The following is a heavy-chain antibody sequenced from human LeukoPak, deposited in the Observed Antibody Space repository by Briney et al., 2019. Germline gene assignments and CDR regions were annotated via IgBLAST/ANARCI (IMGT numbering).Heavy chain of an antibody. CDR3: ARVRVSRIVVVTAILGYFDY. J-gene: IGHJ4*02. CDR1: GGSFSGYY. V-gene: IGHV4-34*01. CDR2: INHSGST. Sequence: SETLSLTCAVYGGSFSGYYWSWIRQPPGKGLEWIGEINHSGSTNYNPSLKSRVTISVDTSKNQFSLKLSSVTAADTAVYYCARVRVSRIVVVTAILGYFDYWGLGTLVTVSS. D-gene: IGHD2-21*02.